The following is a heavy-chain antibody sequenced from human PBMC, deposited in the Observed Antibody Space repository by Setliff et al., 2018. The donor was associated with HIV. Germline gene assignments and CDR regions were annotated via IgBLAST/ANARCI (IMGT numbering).Heavy chain of an antibody. J-gene: IGHJ4*02. V-gene: IGHV1-18*01. CDR2: INCYSGDS. CDR3: ARATYSGSPNPPQDY. CDR1: GYTLTDYY. Sequence: ASVKVSCKASGYTLTDYYVQWVRQAPGQGLEWVGWINCYSGDSKFPEKLQGRITMTADTSTSTAYMELRNLTSDDTAMYYCARATYSGSPNPPQDYWGQGTLVTVSS. D-gene: IGHD1-26*01.